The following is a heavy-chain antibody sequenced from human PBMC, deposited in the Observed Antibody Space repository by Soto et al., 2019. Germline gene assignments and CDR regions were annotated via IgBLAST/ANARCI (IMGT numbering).Heavy chain of an antibody. J-gene: IGHJ6*02. CDR1: GYTFTSYG. Sequence: GASVKVSCKASGYTFTSYGISWVRQAPGQGLEWMGWISAYNGSTNYAQKLQGRVTMTTDTSTSTAYMELRSLRSDDTAVYYCARENSPSSGGWDRRHYYYGMEVLGQGTTVTVSS. CDR2: ISAYNGST. D-gene: IGHD2-15*01. V-gene: IGHV1-18*04. CDR3: ARENSPSSGGWDRRHYYYGMEV.